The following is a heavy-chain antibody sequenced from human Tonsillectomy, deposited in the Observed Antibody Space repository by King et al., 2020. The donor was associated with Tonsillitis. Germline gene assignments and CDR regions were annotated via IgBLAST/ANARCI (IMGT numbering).Heavy chain of an antibody. J-gene: IGHJ4*02. V-gene: IGHV3-43*02. Sequence: VQLVESGGGVVQPGGSLRLSCAASGFIFDDYAMHWVRQAPGKSLEWVSLISGDDSYTYYADSVKGRFTVSRDNSRNSLYLHMYSLRTEDTAFYYCARQLGNDYANFLDFWGQGDLVTVSS. CDR2: ISGDDSYT. D-gene: IGHD4-17*01. CDR3: ARQLGNDYANFLDF. CDR1: GFIFDDYA.